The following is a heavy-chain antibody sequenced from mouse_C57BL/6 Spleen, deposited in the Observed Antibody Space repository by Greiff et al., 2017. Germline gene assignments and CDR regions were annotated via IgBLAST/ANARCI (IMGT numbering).Heavy chain of an antibody. D-gene: IGHD1-1*01. CDR2: ISDGGSYT. V-gene: IGHV5-4*01. Sequence: EVQGVESGGGLVKPGGSLKLSCAASGFTFSSSAMSWVRQTPDKRLEWVATISDGGSYTYYPDNVKGRFTISRDNAKNNLYLQMSHLKSEDTAMYYCARGTTVVFDYWGQGTTLTVSS. CDR3: ARGTTVVFDY. J-gene: IGHJ2*01. CDR1: GFTFSSSA.